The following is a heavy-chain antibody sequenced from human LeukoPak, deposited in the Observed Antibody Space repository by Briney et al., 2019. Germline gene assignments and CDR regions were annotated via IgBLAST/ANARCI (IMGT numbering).Heavy chain of an antibody. CDR2: IIPILGIA. D-gene: IGHD3-10*01. CDR3: ARDPPLSYYGSGSYFQIDY. V-gene: IGHV1-69*04. CDR1: GGTFSSYA. J-gene: IGHJ4*02. Sequence: GASVKVSCKASGGTFSSYAISWVRQAPGQGLEWMGRIIPILGIANYAQKFQGRVTITADKSTSTAYMELSSLRSEDTAVYYCARDPPLSYYGSGSYFQIDYWGQGTLVTVSS.